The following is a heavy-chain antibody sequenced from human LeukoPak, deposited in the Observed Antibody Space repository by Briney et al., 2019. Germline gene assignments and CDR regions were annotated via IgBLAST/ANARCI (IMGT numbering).Heavy chain of an antibody. Sequence: SETLSLTCTVSGGSIRSSSYYWGWIRQPPGKGLEWIGSIYYSGDTYYNPSLKSRVTILIDTSKNQFSLKMNSVTAADTAVYYCARGGVFSSGYYFDSWGQGTLVTVSS. CDR1: GGSIRSSSYY. J-gene: IGHJ4*02. V-gene: IGHV4-39*07. CDR2: IYYSGDT. CDR3: ARGGVFSSGYYFDS. D-gene: IGHD5-18*01.